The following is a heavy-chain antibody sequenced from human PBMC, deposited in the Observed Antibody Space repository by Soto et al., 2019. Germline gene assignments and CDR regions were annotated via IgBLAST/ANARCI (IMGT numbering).Heavy chain of an antibody. Sequence: WGSLRLSCAASGFTFSSYGMHWVRQAPGKGLEWVAVISYDGSNKYYADSVKGRFTISRDNSKNTLYLQMNSLRAEDTAVYYCAAVDTAMVTFVYWGQGTLVPVSS. CDR3: AAVDTAMVTFVY. D-gene: IGHD5-18*01. J-gene: IGHJ4*02. CDR1: GFTFSSYG. CDR2: ISYDGSNK. V-gene: IGHV3-30*03.